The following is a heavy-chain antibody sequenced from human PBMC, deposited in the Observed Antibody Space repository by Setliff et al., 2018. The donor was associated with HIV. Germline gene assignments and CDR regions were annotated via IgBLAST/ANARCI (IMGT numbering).Heavy chain of an antibody. CDR2: INPYSGGT. V-gene: IGHV1-18*01. CDR1: GYTFTGYY. Sequence: ASVKVSCKASGYTFTGYYIHWVRQAPGQGLEWMGWINPYSGGTNYAQKLQGRVTMTTDTSTSTAYMELRSLRSEDTALYFCATGVQVTTIYGLDVWGQGTTVTVSS. CDR3: ATGVQVTTIYGLDV. D-gene: IGHD2-21*02. J-gene: IGHJ6*02.